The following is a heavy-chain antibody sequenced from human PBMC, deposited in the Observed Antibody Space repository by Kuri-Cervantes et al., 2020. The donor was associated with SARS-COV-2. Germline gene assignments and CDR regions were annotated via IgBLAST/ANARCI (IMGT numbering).Heavy chain of an antibody. CDR2: IYYSGST. V-gene: IGHV4-39*07. CDR1: GGSISSSSYY. D-gene: IGHD3-22*01. CDR3: ARATHYDSSGYYYSFDY. Sequence: SETLSLTCTVSGGSISSSSYYWGWIRQPPGKGLEWVGSIYYSGSTYYNPSLKGKVTISVDTSKNQFSLKLSSVTAADTGVYYCARATHYDSSGYYYSFDYWGQGTLVTVSS. J-gene: IGHJ4*02.